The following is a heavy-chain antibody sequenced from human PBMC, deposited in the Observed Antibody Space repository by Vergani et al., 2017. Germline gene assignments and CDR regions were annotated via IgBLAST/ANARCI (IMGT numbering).Heavy chain of an antibody. CDR3: ARSGGASSGWYRGAGYIDY. Sequence: EVQLVESGGGLVQPGGSLRLSCAASGFTFSSYEMNWVRQAPGKGLEWVSYISSSGSTIYYADSVKGRFTISRDNAKNSLYLQMNSLRAEDTAVYYCARSGGASSGWYRGAGYIDYWGQGTLVTVSS. J-gene: IGHJ4*02. CDR2: ISSSGSTI. CDR1: GFTFSSYE. D-gene: IGHD6-19*01. V-gene: IGHV3-48*03.